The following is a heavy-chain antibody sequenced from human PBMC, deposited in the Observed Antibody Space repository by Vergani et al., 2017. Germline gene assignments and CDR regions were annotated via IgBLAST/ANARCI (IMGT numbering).Heavy chain of an antibody. CDR3: AKSLRVTFGGSDY. V-gene: IGHV3-30*18. D-gene: IGHD3-16*01. Sequence: VQLVESGGGLVKPGGSLRLSCAASGFTFSNAWMSWVRQAPGKGLEWVAVISYDGSNKYYADSVKGRFTISRDNSKNTLYLQMNSLRAEDTAVYYCAKSLRVTFGGSDYWGQGTLVTVSS. CDR1: GFTFSNAW. J-gene: IGHJ4*02. CDR2: ISYDGSNK.